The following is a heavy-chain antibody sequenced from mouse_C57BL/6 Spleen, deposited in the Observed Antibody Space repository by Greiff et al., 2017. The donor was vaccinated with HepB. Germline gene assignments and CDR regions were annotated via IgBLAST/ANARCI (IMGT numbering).Heavy chain of an antibody. CDR2: IHPNSGST. D-gene: IGHD1-1*01. CDR3: ARQSTTVVARGYYFDY. J-gene: IGHJ2*01. V-gene: IGHV1-64*01. CDR1: GYTFTSYW. Sequence: QVQLQQSGAELVKPGASVKLSCKASGYTFTSYWMHWVKQRPGQGLEWIGMIHPNSGSTNYNEKFKSKATLTVDKSSSTAYMQLSSLTSEDSAVYYCARQSTTVVARGYYFDYWGQGTTLTVSS.